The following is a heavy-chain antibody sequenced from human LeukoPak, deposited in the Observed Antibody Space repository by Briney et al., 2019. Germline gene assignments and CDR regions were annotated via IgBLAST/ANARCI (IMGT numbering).Heavy chain of an antibody. CDR1: GFTFSGCA. Sequence: GGSLRLSCAASGFTFSGCAIHWVRQSSGKGLEWVGHIDKKDNFHATAYAASVQGRFSISRDDSRNTAFLHMNSLKTEDMALYYCTRDSGTYNWLDPWGQGTLVTVSS. V-gene: IGHV3-73*01. D-gene: IGHD1-26*01. J-gene: IGHJ5*02. CDR2: IDKKDNFHAT. CDR3: TRDSGTYNWLDP.